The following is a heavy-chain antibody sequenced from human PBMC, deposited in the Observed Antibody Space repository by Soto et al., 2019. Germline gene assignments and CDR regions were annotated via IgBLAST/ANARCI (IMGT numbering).Heavy chain of an antibody. Sequence: GGSLRLSCTVSGFTFGDSWMTWVRQAPGKGLEWVARIKPDESEKKYADSVKGRFSISRDNAKNSMYLQMDSLRGEDTAVYYCVRGGSNYASWGQGTLVTVSS. CDR2: IKPDESEK. D-gene: IGHD4-4*01. CDR3: VRGGSNYAS. V-gene: IGHV3-7*01. CDR1: GFTFGDSW. J-gene: IGHJ5*02.